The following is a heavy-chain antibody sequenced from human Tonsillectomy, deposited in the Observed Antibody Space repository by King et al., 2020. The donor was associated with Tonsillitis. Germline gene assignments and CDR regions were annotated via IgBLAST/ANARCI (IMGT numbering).Heavy chain of an antibody. CDR3: AKGSPWVGSQDTAMVNDGMDV. D-gene: IGHD5-18*01. V-gene: IGHV3-9*01. CDR2: ISWNSGSI. J-gene: IGHJ6*02. CDR1: GFTFDDYA. Sequence: QLVQSGGGLVQPGRSLRLSCAASGFTFDDYAMHWVRQAPGKGLEWVSGISWNSGSIGYADSVKGRFTISRDNAKNSLYLQMNSLRAEDTALYYCAKGSPWVGSQDTAMVNDGMDVWGQGTTVTVSS.